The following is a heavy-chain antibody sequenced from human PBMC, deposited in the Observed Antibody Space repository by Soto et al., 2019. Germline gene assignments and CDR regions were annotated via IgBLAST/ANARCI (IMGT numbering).Heavy chain of an antibody. Sequence: SETLSLTCTVSGGSMTSYYWSWIRQPPGKTLEWIGYVYHSGSTDYNPSLKSRVTMSVDTSNNQFSLKLTSVTSADTAVYYCARGAPGEKSLHPAYFYYYGLDVWGQGTTVTSP. D-gene: IGHD3-16*02. CDR2: VYHSGST. J-gene: IGHJ6*02. CDR1: GGSMTSYY. CDR3: ARGAPGEKSLHPAYFYYYGLDV. V-gene: IGHV4-59*01.